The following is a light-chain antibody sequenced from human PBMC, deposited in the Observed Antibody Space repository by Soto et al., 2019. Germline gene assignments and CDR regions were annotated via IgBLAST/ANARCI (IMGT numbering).Light chain of an antibody. CDR1: QSISSW. Sequence: DIQMTQSPSTLSASVGDRVTITCRASQSISSWLAWYQQKPGKAPKLLIYDASSLESGVPSRFSGSGSGTEFTLTLCSLQPDDFATYYCQQYNSYWTFGQGTKVEIK. CDR2: DAS. V-gene: IGKV1-5*01. J-gene: IGKJ1*01. CDR3: QQYNSYWT.